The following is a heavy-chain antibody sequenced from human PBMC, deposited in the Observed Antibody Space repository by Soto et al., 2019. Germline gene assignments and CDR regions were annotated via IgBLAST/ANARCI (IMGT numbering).Heavy chain of an antibody. V-gene: IGHV3-15*07. CDR2: IKSKTDGGTT. CDR3: TTGRDDEPY. J-gene: IGHJ4*02. Sequence: EVQLVESGGGLVKPGGSLRLSCAVSGFTFDKVWMNWVRQAPGKGLEWVGRIKSKTDGGTTDYAAPVKGRLTISRDDSKTMLYLQMNSLKAEDTGMYFCTTGRDDEPYGGQGTLVPVTS. CDR1: GFTFDKVW. D-gene: IGHD3-3*01.